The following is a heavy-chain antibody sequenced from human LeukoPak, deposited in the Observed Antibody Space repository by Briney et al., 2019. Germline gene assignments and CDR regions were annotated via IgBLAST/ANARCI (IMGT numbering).Heavy chain of an antibody. CDR2: IYYSGST. D-gene: IGHD4-11*01. J-gene: IGHJ3*02. Sequence: SETLSLTCTVSGGSISSGGYYWSWIRQHPGKGLEWIGYIYYSGSTYYNPFLKSRVTISVDTSKNQFSLKLSSVTAADTAVYYCARDAGAYSNYGLRGHPTHAFDIWGQGTMVTVSS. CDR1: GGSISSGGYY. V-gene: IGHV4-31*03. CDR3: ARDAGAYSNYGLRGHPTHAFDI.